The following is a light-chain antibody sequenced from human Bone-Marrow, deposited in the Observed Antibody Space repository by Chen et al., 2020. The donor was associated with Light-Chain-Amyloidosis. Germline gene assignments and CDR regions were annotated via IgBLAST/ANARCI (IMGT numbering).Light chain of an antibody. Sequence: QSVLTQPPSASGTPGQVVSISCSGGRSNIGSNFVYWFQHVPGTAPKLLVYRNDRRPSGGPDRFSGSKSGTAASLAISGLRSEDEGSYYCAAWDDTLRGVIFGGGTKLTVL. CDR2: RND. V-gene: IGLV1-47*01. J-gene: IGLJ2*01. CDR1: RSNIGSNF. CDR3: AAWDDTLRGVI.